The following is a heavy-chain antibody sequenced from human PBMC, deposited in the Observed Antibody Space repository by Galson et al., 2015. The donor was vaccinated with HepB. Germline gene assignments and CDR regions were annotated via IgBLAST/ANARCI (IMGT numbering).Heavy chain of an antibody. V-gene: IGHV1-69*04. CDR1: GGTFSSYA. D-gene: IGHD5-24*01. CDR2: IIPILGIA. J-gene: IGHJ4*02. Sequence: SVKVSCKASGGTFSSYAISWVRRAPGQGLEWMGRIIPILGIANYAQKFQGRVTITADKSTSTAYMELSSLRSEDTAVYYCARGVEMATIIELDYWGQGTLVTVSS. CDR3: ARGVEMATIIELDY.